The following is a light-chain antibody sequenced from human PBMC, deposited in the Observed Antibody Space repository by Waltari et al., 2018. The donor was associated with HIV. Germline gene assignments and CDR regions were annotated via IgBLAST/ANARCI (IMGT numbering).Light chain of an antibody. CDR2: DVN. V-gene: IGLV2-14*03. Sequence: QSALTQPASVSGSPGQSITIPCTGTSPDIGGFYYASWYQQHPGQAPKLIISDVNARPSGISDRCSGSKSGNTASLTISGLQPEDEAYYHCSSYASSSALLFGGGTRLTVV. CDR3: SSYASSSALL. J-gene: IGLJ3*02. CDR1: SPDIGGFYY.